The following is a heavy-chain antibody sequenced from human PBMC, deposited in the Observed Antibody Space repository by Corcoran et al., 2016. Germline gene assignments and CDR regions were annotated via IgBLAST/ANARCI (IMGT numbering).Heavy chain of an antibody. CDR2: ISSSSSTI. V-gene: IGHV3-48*04. J-gene: IGHJ4*02. D-gene: IGHD5-12*01. Sequence: EVQLVESGGGLVQPGGSLRLSCAASGFTFSSYSMNWVRQAPGKGLEWVSYISSSSSTIYYADSVKGRFTISRDNAKNSLYLQMNSLRAEETAVYYCERGFMARGYSGYDRPFDYWGQGTLVTVSS. CDR1: GFTFSSYS. CDR3: ERGFMARGYSGYDRPFDY.